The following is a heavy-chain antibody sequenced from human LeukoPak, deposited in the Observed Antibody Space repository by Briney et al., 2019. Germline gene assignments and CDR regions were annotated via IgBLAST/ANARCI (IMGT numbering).Heavy chain of an antibody. D-gene: IGHD3-9*01. CDR1: GFTFSSYW. Sequence: PGRSLRLSCAASGFTFSSYWMSWVRQAPGKGLEWVANIKPDGSDQYYVDSVRGRFTISRDNAKNTLYLQMNTLRVEDTAVYYCTRDLMDYDVSTGLHHYYMDVWGQGTTVTVSS. CDR3: TRDLMDYDVSTGLHHYYMDV. J-gene: IGHJ6*02. V-gene: IGHV3-7*01. CDR2: IKPDGSDQ.